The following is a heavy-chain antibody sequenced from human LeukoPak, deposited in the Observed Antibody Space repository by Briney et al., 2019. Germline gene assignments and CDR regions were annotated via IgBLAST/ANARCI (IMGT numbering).Heavy chain of an antibody. Sequence: GCSLRLSCAASGFTFSSYAMSWVHQAPGKGLEWVSAISRSGGGTYYANSVKGRFTISRDNFKHPLYLQMNSLRAEDTAVYYCATDVHYDILTGFGSFDYWGQGTLVTVSS. V-gene: IGHV3-23*01. CDR1: GFTFSSYA. CDR3: ATDVHYDILTGFGSFDY. D-gene: IGHD3-9*01. CDR2: ISRSGGGT. J-gene: IGHJ4*02.